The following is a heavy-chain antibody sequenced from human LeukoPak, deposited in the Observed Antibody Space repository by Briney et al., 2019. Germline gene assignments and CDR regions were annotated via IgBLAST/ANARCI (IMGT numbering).Heavy chain of an antibody. CDR3: ASLEGGYETRYYYYMDV. J-gene: IGHJ6*03. CDR2: IIPIFGTA. CDR1: GGTFSRYA. V-gene: IGHV1-69*01. D-gene: IGHD5-12*01. Sequence: ASVKVSCKASGGTFSRYAISWVRQAPGQGLEWMGGIIPIFGTANYAQKFQGRVTITADESTSTAYMELSSLRSEDTAVYYCASLEGGYETRYYYYMDVWGKGTTVTVSS.